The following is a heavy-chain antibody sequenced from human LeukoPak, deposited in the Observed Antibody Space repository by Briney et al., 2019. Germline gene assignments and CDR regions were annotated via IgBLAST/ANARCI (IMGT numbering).Heavy chain of an antibody. D-gene: IGHD6-19*01. CDR1: GFTFSSYA. V-gene: IGHV3-23*01. CDR3: AKPPKGIAVAVNWFDP. CDR2: ISGSGGST. J-gene: IGHJ5*02. Sequence: GSLRLSCAASGFTFSSYAMSWVRQAPGKGLEWVSAISGSGGSTYYADSVKGRFTISRDNSKNTLYLQMNSLRAEDTAVYYCAKPPKGIAVAVNWFDPWGQGTLVTVSS.